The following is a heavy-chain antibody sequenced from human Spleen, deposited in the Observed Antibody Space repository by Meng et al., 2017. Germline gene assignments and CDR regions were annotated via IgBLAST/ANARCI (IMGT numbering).Heavy chain of an antibody. D-gene: IGHD3-10*01. V-gene: IGHV4-34*01. CDR1: GGSFSGYY. Sequence: QVQLQQWGAGLLKPSETLSLTCAVYGGSFSGYYWSWIRQPPGKGLEWIGEINHSGSTNYNPSLKSRVTISVDTSKNQFSLKLSSVTAADTAVYYCASQVFSGLNWFGPWGQGTLVTVSS. CDR3: ASQVFSGLNWFGP. CDR2: INHSGST. J-gene: IGHJ5*02.